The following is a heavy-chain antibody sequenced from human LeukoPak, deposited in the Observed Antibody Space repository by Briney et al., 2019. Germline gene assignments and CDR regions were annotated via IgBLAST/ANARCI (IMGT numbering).Heavy chain of an antibody. J-gene: IGHJ5*02. Sequence: GASVKVSCKASGYTFTSYGISWVRQAPGQGLEWMGWISAYNGNTNYAQKLQGRVTMTTDTSTSTAYMELRSLRSDDTAVYYCARDPSIAAAGTRENWFDPWGQGTLVTVSS. V-gene: IGHV1-18*01. D-gene: IGHD6-13*01. CDR3: ARDPSIAAAGTRENWFDP. CDR1: GYTFTSYG. CDR2: ISAYNGNT.